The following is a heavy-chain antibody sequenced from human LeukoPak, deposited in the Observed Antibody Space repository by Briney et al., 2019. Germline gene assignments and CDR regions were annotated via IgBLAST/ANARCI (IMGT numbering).Heavy chain of an antibody. Sequence: ASVKVSCKVSGYTLTELAIHWVRQAPGKGLEWMGGFDPEDVETIYAQKFQGRVTMTEDTYTDTAYMELSSLRSEDTAVYYCARDGLSSGYYSGPFDYWGQGTLVTVSS. D-gene: IGHD3-22*01. CDR1: GYTLTELA. J-gene: IGHJ4*02. V-gene: IGHV1-24*01. CDR3: ARDGLSSGYYSGPFDY. CDR2: FDPEDVET.